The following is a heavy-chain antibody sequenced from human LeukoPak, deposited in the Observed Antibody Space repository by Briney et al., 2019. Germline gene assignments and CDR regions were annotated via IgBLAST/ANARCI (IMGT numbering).Heavy chain of an antibody. Sequence: SETLSLTCTVSGGSISSYYWSWIRQPAGKGLEWIGRIYTSGSTNYNPSLKSRVTMSVDTSKNQFSLKPSSVTAADTAVYYCAREPHSSGWYRDAFDIWGQGTMVTVSS. CDR3: AREPHSSGWYRDAFDI. D-gene: IGHD6-19*01. CDR2: IYTSGST. CDR1: GGSISSYY. J-gene: IGHJ3*02. V-gene: IGHV4-4*07.